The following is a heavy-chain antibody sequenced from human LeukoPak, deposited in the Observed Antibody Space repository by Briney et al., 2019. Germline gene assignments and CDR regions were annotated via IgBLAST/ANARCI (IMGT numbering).Heavy chain of an antibody. V-gene: IGHV3-30*18. Sequence: PGGSLRLSCAASGFTFSSYGMHWVRQAPGKGLEWVAVISYDGSNKYYADSVKGRFTISRDNSKNTLYLQMNSLRAEDTAVYYCAKDNYDFWSGYYIYYYYYYMDVWGKGTTVTVSS. CDR3: AKDNYDFWSGYYIYYYYYYMDV. CDR2: ISYDGSNK. CDR1: GFTFSSYG. D-gene: IGHD3-3*01. J-gene: IGHJ6*03.